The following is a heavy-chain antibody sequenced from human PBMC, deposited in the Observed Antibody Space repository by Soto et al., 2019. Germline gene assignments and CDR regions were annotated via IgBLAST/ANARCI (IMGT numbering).Heavy chain of an antibody. CDR1: GGSISSGDYY. D-gene: IGHD2-15*01. CDR2: IYYSGYT. J-gene: IGHJ4*02. V-gene: IGHV4-30-4*01. Sequence: SETLSLTCTVSGGSISSGDYYWGWIRQPPGKGLEWIGYIYYSGYTYYNPSLKSRVTISVDTSKNQLSLKLSSVTAEDAAVYYCAKVQRLPGCSGGTCAFDYWGQGTLVTVSS. CDR3: AKVQRLPGCSGGTCAFDY.